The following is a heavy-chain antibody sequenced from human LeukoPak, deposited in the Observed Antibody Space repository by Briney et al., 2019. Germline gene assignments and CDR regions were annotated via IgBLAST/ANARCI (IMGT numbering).Heavy chain of an antibody. D-gene: IGHD5-24*01. J-gene: IGHJ4*02. V-gene: IGHV3-9*01. Sequence: PGRSLRLSCAASGFTFDDYAMDWVRQGPGKGLEWVAGISWNSANIAYADSVEGRFTISRDNAKNSLYLEMTSLRAEDTALCYCARESSRDGYNSDYYFDYWGQGTPVSVSS. CDR3: ARESSRDGYNSDYYFDY. CDR1: GFTFDDYA. CDR2: ISWNSANI.